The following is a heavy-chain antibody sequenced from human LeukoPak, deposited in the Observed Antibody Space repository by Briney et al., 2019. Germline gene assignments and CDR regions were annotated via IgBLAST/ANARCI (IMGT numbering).Heavy chain of an antibody. D-gene: IGHD5-18*01. CDR3: ARDGDTAMVEIYYYYMDV. Sequence: GASVKVSCKASGVTFSSYAISWVRQAPGQGLEWMGGIIPIFGTANYAQKFQGGVTITTDESTSTAYMELSSLRSEDTAVYYCARDGDTAMVEIYYYYMDVWGKGTTVTVSS. V-gene: IGHV1-69*05. J-gene: IGHJ6*03. CDR2: IIPIFGTA. CDR1: GVTFSSYA.